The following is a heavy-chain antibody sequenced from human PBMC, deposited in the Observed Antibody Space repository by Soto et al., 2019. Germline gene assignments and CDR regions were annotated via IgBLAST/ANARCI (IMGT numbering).Heavy chain of an antibody. CDR2: IIPIFGTA. Sequence: SVKVSCKASGGTFSSYAISWVRQAPGQGLEWMGGIIPIFGTANYAQKFQGRVTITADKSTSTAYMELSSLRSEDTAVYYCARGRGAAAGLSQSRKPFWYYYGMDVWGQGTTVTVSS. CDR3: ARGRGAAAGLSQSRKPFWYYYGMDV. CDR1: GGTFSSYA. D-gene: IGHD6-13*01. V-gene: IGHV1-69*06. J-gene: IGHJ6*02.